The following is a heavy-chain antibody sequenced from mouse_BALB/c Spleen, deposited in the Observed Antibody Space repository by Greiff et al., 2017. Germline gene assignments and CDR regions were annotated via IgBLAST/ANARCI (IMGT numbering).Heavy chain of an antibody. CDR1: GYSFTSYY. D-gene: IGHD4-1*01. Sequence: QVHVKQSGPELVKPGASVKISCKASGYSFTSYYIHWVKQRPGQGLEWIGWIFPGSGNTKYNEKFKGKATLTADTSSSTAYMQLSSLTSEDSAVYFCARELTGTDYFDYWGQGTTLTVSS. J-gene: IGHJ2*01. CDR2: IFPGSGNT. V-gene: IGHV1-66*01. CDR3: ARELTGTDYFDY.